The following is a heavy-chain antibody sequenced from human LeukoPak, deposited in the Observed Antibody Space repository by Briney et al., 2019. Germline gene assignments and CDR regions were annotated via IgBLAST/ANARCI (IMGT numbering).Heavy chain of an antibody. Sequence: PSETLSLTCTVSGGSISSYYWSWIRQPPGKGLEWIGYIYYSGSTNYNPSLKSRVTISVDTSKNQFSLKLSSVTAADTALYYCARVGYSSSSGAFDIWGQGTMVTVSS. CDR2: IYYSGST. CDR1: GGSISSYY. CDR3: ARVGYSSSSGAFDI. V-gene: IGHV4-59*01. J-gene: IGHJ3*02. D-gene: IGHD6-6*01.